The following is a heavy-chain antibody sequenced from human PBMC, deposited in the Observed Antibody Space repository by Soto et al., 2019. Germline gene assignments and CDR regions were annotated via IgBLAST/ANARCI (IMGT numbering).Heavy chain of an antibody. CDR1: GFTFSSYA. Sequence: GSLRLSCAASGFTFSSYAMSWVRQAPGKGLEWVSAISGSGGSTYYADSVKGRFTISRDNSKNTLYLQMNSLRAEDTAVYYCAKDLRGDDFWSGYYLGYYYYYMDVWGKGTTVTVSS. D-gene: IGHD3-3*01. J-gene: IGHJ6*03. V-gene: IGHV3-23*01. CDR2: ISGSGGST. CDR3: AKDLRGDDFWSGYYLGYYYYYMDV.